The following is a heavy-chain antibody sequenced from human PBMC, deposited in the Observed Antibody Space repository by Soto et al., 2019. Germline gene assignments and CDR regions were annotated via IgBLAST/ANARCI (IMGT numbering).Heavy chain of an antibody. V-gene: IGHV3-21*06. Sequence: PGGSLRLSCTGSGFTFSSSTMTWVRQGPGKGLEWVSSISSSSSYIYFADSLKGRFTISRDNAKNSLYLQMNSLRAEDTAVYYCANFPSCSSSTCLDYRGRGPLVTVS. D-gene: IGHD2-15*01. CDR2: ISSSSSYI. CDR3: ANFPSCSSSTCLDY. J-gene: IGHJ4*02. CDR1: GFTFSSST.